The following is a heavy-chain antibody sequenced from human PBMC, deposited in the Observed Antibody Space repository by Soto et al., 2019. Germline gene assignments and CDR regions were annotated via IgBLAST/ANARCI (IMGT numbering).Heavy chain of an antibody. D-gene: IGHD1-1*01. V-gene: IGHV1-8*01. J-gene: IGHJ6*02. CDR2: MNPNSGNT. Sequence: QVQLVQSRAEVKKPGASVKVSCKSTGYTFTSEDMNWVRQATGQGVEWMRWMNPNSGNTGYAQKLQGRDPSTRNNSIRKAYMELSSLRSEDTVVYYCAREMTTRGMDVLGQGTTVTVSS. CDR3: AREMTTRGMDV. CDR1: GYTFTSED.